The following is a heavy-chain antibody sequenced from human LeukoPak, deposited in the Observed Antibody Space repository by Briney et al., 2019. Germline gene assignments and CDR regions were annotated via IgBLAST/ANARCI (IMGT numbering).Heavy chain of an antibody. Sequence: TFSTYWMSWVRQPPGKGLEWIGSIYYSGSTYYNPSLKSRVTISVDTSKNQFSLKLSSVTAADTAVYYCARTHDYGDYGSGWGQGTLVTVSS. CDR1: TFSTYW. D-gene: IGHD4-17*01. V-gene: IGHV4-39*07. CDR3: ARTHDYGDYGSG. CDR2: IYYSGST. J-gene: IGHJ4*02.